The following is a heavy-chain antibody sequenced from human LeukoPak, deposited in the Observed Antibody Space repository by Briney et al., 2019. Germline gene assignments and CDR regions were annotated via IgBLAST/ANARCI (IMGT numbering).Heavy chain of an antibody. CDR3: VKGRHSSSWYHPFDY. D-gene: IGHD6-13*01. CDR2: ISSNGGGT. Sequence: GGSLRLSCSASGFTFSSYAMHWVRQAPGKGLEYVSAISSNGGGTYYADSVKGRFTISRDNSKNTLYLQMSSLRAEDTAVYYCVKGRHSSSWYHPFDYWGQGTLVTVSS. V-gene: IGHV3-64D*06. J-gene: IGHJ4*02. CDR1: GFTFSSYA.